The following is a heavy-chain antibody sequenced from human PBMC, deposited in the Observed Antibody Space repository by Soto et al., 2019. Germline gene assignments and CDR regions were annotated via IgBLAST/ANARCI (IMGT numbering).Heavy chain of an antibody. CDR2: IYYSGST. J-gene: IGHJ4*02. CDR3: ARVNCSSTSCYFDY. CDR1: GGTISSYY. D-gene: IGHD2-2*01. Sequence: PSETLSLTWTVAGGTISSYYWSWIRHPPGKGLEWIGYIYYSGSTNYNPSLKSRVTISVDTSKNQFSLKLSSVTAADTAVYYCARVNCSSTSCYFDYWGQGTLVPVS. V-gene: IGHV4-59*01.